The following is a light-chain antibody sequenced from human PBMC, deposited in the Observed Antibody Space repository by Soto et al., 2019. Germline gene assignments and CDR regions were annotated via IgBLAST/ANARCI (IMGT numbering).Light chain of an antibody. CDR1: SSDVGSYNL. J-gene: IGLJ3*02. CDR2: EGN. Sequence: QSVLTQPASVSGSPGQSITMSCAGASSDVGSYNLVSWYQQYPGKAPKLIIYEGNKRPSVGSNRFSGSGSGNTAPLTISGLQAEDAADYYCCSYTGSSTSFGGGTKLTVL. CDR3: CSYTGSSTS. V-gene: IGLV2-23*01.